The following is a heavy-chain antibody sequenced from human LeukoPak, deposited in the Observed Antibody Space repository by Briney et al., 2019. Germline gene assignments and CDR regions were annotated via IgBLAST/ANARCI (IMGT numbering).Heavy chain of an antibody. CDR1: GFTFSSYS. D-gene: IGHD3-3*01. V-gene: IGHV3-48*01. Sequence: PGGSLRLSCAASGFTFSSYSMNWVRQAPGKGLEWVSYISSSSSTIYYADSVKGRFTISRDNAKDSLYLQMNSLRAEDTAVYYCARDGTYYDFWSGYYRGGYFDYWGQGTLVTVSS. CDR2: ISSSSSTI. CDR3: ARDGTYYDFWSGYYRGGYFDY. J-gene: IGHJ4*02.